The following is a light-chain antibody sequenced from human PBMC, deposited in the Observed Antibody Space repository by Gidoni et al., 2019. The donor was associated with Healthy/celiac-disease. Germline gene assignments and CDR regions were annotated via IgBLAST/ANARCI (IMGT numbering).Light chain of an antibody. V-gene: IGKV3-20*01. CDR2: GAS. CDR3: QQYGSSPRT. J-gene: IGKJ1*01. CDR1: QSVSSSS. Sequence: EIVLTQSPGTLSLSPGERATLSCRASQSVSSSSLAWYQQKPGQAPRLLIYGASSRATGIPDRFSGSGSATDFTLTISRLEPEDFAVYYCQQYGSSPRTFGQGTKVEIK.